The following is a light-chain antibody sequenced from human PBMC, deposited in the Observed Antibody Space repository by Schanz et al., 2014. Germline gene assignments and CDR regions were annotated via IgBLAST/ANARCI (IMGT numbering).Light chain of an antibody. CDR3: NSYGGSNNLV. J-gene: IGLJ2*01. V-gene: IGLV2-8*01. Sequence: QSVLTQPPSASGSSGQSVTISCTGTSSVIGGYNYVSWYQQHPGKAPKLIISEVTKRPSGVPDRFSGSSSGTSASLVITGLQSEDEADYYCNSYGGSNNLVFGGGTKLTVL. CDR2: EVT. CDR1: SSVIGGYNY.